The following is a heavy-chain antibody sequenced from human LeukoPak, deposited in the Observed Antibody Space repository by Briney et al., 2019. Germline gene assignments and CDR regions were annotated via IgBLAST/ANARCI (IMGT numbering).Heavy chain of an antibody. CDR2: INHSGST. Sequence: SETLSLTCAVYGGSFSGYYWSWIRQPPGKGLEWIGEINHSGSTNYNPSLKSRVTISVDTPKNQFSLKLSSVTAADTAVYYCARGRSSSWYYWGQGTLVTVSS. V-gene: IGHV4-34*01. CDR1: GGSFSGYY. D-gene: IGHD6-13*01. CDR3: ARGRSSSWYY. J-gene: IGHJ4*02.